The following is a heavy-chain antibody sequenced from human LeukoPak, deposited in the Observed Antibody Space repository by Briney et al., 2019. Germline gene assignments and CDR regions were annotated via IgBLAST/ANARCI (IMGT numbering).Heavy chain of an antibody. V-gene: IGHV1-2*02. J-gene: IGHJ4*02. CDR2: INPNSGGT. CDR3: ARGRIAARLLFDY. Sequence: ASVKVSCKASGYTFTGYYMHWVRQAPGQGLEWMGWINPNSGGTNYAQKFQGRVTMTTDTSTSTAYMELRSLRSDDTAVYYCARGRIAARLLFDYWGQGTLVTVSS. D-gene: IGHD6-6*01. CDR1: GYTFTGYY.